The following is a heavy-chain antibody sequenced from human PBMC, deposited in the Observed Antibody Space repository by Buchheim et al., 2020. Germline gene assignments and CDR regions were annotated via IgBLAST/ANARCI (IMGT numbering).Heavy chain of an antibody. CDR1: GASISSYY. J-gene: IGHJ5*02. Sequence: QVQLQESGPGLVKPSETLSLTCPVFGASISSYYWSWIPQPPGKGLEWIGFIYYSGSTNYNPSLKSRVTLSVDTSKNQFSLKLSAVTAADTAVYYCARAMRTKVRIWFDPWGQGTL. CDR3: ARAMRTKVRIWFDP. D-gene: IGHD4-11*01. CDR2: IYYSGST. V-gene: IGHV4-59*01.